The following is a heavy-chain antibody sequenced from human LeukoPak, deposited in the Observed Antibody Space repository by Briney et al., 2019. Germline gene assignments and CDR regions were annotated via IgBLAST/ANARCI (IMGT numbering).Heavy chain of an antibody. CDR2: MNEYATTR. J-gene: IGHJ4*02. D-gene: IGHD3-10*01. V-gene: IGHV3-74*01. Sequence: GGSLRLSCAASGFTFNSVWMHWVRQAPGKGLVWVSDMNEYATTRRYADSVKGRFTISRDNAKNTLYLQMNNLRAEDTAMYFCARGGVQPVDYWGQGTLVIVSS. CDR1: GFTFNSVW. CDR3: ARGGVQPVDY.